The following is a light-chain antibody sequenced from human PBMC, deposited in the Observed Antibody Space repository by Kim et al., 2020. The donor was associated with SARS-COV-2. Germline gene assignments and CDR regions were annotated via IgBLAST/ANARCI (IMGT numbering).Light chain of an antibody. CDR1: QDINNY. Sequence: DIQMTQSPSSLSASVGDRVTITCQASQDINNYLNWYQQKPGKAPKLLIYDASNLETGVPSRFSGSRSGTDFTFTISSLQPEDIATYYCQQYDTLPITFGQGTRLEIK. J-gene: IGKJ5*01. CDR3: QQYDTLPIT. CDR2: DAS. V-gene: IGKV1-33*01.